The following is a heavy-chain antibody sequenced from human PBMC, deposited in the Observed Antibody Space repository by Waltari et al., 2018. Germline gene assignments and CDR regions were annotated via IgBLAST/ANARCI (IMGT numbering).Heavy chain of an antibody. CDR3: TGGAVTGTDF. CDR1: GFTFSGST. J-gene: IGHJ4*02. CDR2: MRSKPNNYAT. D-gene: IGHD6-13*01. Sequence: EVQVVESGGGLVQPGGSLKLSCATSGFTFSGSTIHWVRQPSGKGLEWIGRMRSKPNNYATRYTASVEGSFTISRDDAESTAYLQMSSLMTEDTAVYYCTGGAVTGTDFWGQGTLVTVSS. V-gene: IGHV3-73*01.